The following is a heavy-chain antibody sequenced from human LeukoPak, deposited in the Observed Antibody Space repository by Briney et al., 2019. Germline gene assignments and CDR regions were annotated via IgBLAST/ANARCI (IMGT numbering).Heavy chain of an antibody. CDR1: GGTFSSYA. D-gene: IGHD4-17*01. CDR3: ARGRDYAPDYYYYYYMDV. V-gene: IGHV1-69*05. J-gene: IGHJ6*03. CDR2: IIPIFGTA. Sequence: SVKVSCKASGGTFSSYAISWVRQAPGQGLEWMGGIIPIFGTANYAQKFQGRVTVTTDESTSTAYMELSSLRSEDTAVYYCARGRDYAPDYYYYYYMDVWGKGTTVTVSS.